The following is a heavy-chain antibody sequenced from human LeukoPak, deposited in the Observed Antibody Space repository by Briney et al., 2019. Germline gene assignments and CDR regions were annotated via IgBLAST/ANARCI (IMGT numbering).Heavy chain of an antibody. V-gene: IGHV3-53*01. CDR3: ASGKETSMAQGY. J-gene: IGHJ4*02. CDR2: IYSGGSI. Sequence: GVSVRLSCGGSGFTVGSSYMLWVRQAPGKGLEWVSVIYSGGSIYYADSVKGRFTISRDISKNTVDLQLNSLRAEDTAVYYCASGKETSMAQGYWGQGTLVTVSS. D-gene: IGHD5-18*01. CDR1: GFTVGSSY.